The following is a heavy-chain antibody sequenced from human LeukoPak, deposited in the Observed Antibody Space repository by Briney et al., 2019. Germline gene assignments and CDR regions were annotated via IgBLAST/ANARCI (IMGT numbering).Heavy chain of an antibody. J-gene: IGHJ6*02. CDR1: GFTFSSYA. D-gene: IGHD3-22*01. CDR2: ISYDGSKK. CDR3: ARDGYDSSGYRMGADYYYGMDV. V-gene: IGHV3-30-3*01. Sequence: GGSLRLSCAASGFTFSSYAVHWVRQAPGKGLEWVAVISYDGSKKYYADSVKGRFTISRDNSKNTLYLQMNSLRGEDTAVYYWARDGYDSSGYRMGADYYYGMDVWGQGTTVTVSS.